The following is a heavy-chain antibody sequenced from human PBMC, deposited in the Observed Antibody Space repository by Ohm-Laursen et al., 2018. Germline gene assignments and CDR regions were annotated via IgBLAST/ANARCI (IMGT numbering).Heavy chain of an antibody. D-gene: IGHD4-17*01. Sequence: PTQTLTLTSTFSGFSLSASGVGVGWIRQPPTKALEWLALIFWSDDKRYSPSLKSRVTITKDTSKNQVVLTMTNVDPLDTATYYCARSGPRYGDYVIFYFPHWGQGTLVTVSS. V-gene: IGHV2-5*01. J-gene: IGHJ1*01. CDR3: ARSGPRYGDYVIFYFPH. CDR2: IFWSDDK. CDR1: GFSLSASGVG.